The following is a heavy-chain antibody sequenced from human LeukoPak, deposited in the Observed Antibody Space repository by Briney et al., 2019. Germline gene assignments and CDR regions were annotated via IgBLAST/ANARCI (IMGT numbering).Heavy chain of an antibody. CDR1: GFTFSSYW. CDR2: INHNGNVN. V-gene: IGHV3-7*03. CDR3: AISHYYDSSGYYSFDY. J-gene: IGHJ4*02. D-gene: IGHD3-22*01. Sequence: GGSLRLSCAASGFTFSSYWMNWARQAPGKGLEWVASINHNGNVNYYVDSVKGRFTISRGNAKNSLYLQMSNLRAEDTAVYYCAISHYYDSSGYYSFDYWGQGTLVTVSS.